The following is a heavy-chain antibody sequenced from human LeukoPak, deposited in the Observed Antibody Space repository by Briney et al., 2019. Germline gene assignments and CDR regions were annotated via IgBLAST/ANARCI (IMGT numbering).Heavy chain of an antibody. CDR1: GFTFSSYA. D-gene: IGHD3-10*01. V-gene: IGHV3-23*01. J-gene: IGHJ4*02. CDR3: VKDFGRNLGGPGY. Sequence: GGSLRLSCAASGFTFSSYAMHWVRQAPGGGLEWVSGIGGDGGGGTYYADSVKGRFAISRDNSKSTLYLQMNSLRAEDTAVYYCVKDFGRNLGGPGYWGRGTLVTVSS. CDR2: IGGDGGGGT.